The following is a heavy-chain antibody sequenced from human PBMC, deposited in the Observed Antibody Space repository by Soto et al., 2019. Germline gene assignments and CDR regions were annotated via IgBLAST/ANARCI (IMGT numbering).Heavy chain of an antibody. CDR2: VYYTGST. Sequence: SETLSLTCTVSGDSISTFYWGWIRQSPGKELGWIGYVYYTGSTNYNPSLKSRVTISVDRPKNQFSLKLTSANAADTAVYYCARGRTVRNYADDSSDYFYFFDYWGQGTQVTVSS. CDR3: ARGRTVRNYADDSSDYFYFFDY. J-gene: IGHJ4*02. CDR1: GDSISTFY. D-gene: IGHD3-22*01. V-gene: IGHV4-59*01.